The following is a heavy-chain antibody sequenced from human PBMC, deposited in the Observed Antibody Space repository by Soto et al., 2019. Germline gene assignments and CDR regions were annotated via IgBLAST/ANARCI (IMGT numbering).Heavy chain of an antibody. Sequence: QLQLQESGPGLVKPSETLSLTCTVSGGFVSSGSYYWSWIRQPPGKGLEWIGYIYYSGSTNYNPSLKSRVTISVDTSKNQFSMKLSSVTASYTAVYYCAIVHSGSYCHLFDHWGQGTLGTV. CDR2: IYYSGST. CDR3: AIVHSGSYCHLFDH. CDR1: GGFVSSGSYY. D-gene: IGHD1-26*01. V-gene: IGHV4-61*01. J-gene: IGHJ4*02.